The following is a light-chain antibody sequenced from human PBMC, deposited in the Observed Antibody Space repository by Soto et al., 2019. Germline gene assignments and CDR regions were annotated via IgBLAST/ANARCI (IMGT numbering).Light chain of an antibody. CDR3: QQRSNWPPIT. CDR2: GVS. Sequence: IVMTQSPATLSVSAWQGSTLYSRATQSLSSRNLAWYQQKPGQAPRPLIYGVSNRGTGIPARFSGSGSGTDFTLTISSLEPEDFAVYYCQQRSNWPPITFGQGTRLE. V-gene: IGKV3-11*01. J-gene: IGKJ5*01. CDR1: QSLSSRN.